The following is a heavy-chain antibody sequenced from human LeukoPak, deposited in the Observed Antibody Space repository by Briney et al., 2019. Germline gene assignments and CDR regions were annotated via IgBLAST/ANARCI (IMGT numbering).Heavy chain of an antibody. D-gene: IGHD3-3*01. CDR1: GFIFSRYS. Sequence: GGSLRLSCAASGFIFSRYSMNWVRQAPGKGLEWISSISSSGDATYYADSVKGRFTISRDNAEQSVYLQMNSLRAEDTAVYYCATGPTYYDFWGGPYYFDYWGQGTLVTVSS. CDR2: ISSSGDAT. CDR3: ATGPTYYDFWGGPYYFDY. J-gene: IGHJ4*02. V-gene: IGHV3-21*01.